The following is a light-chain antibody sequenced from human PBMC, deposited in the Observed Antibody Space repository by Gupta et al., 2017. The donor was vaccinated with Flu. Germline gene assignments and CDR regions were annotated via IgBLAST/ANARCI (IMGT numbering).Light chain of an antibody. CDR2: GES. CDR3: QHYGTLSEGGYP. V-gene: IGKV3-20*01. CDR1: QSIRQNY. Sequence: TLTGRASQSIRQNYLARYQQRRGQAPRLLRFGESMRLDGTPDRFSGSGSGIDLTLTISRLEPEDFAVYYCQHYGTLSEGGYPFGPGTKVDI. J-gene: IGKJ3*01.